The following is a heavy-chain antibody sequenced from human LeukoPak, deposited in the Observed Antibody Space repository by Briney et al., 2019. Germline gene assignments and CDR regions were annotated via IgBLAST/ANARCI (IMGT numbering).Heavy chain of an antibody. V-gene: IGHV4-61*02. CDR2: IYTSGST. J-gene: IGHJ3*02. Sequence: PSETLSLTCTVSGGSISSSSYYWSWIRQPAGKGLEWIGRIYTSGSTNYNPSLKSRVTISVDTSKNQFSLKLSSVTAADTAVYYCARDLRLGDSSGYYYSAAFDIWGQGTMVTVSS. CDR3: ARDLRLGDSSGYYYSAAFDI. CDR1: GGSISSSSYY. D-gene: IGHD3-22*01.